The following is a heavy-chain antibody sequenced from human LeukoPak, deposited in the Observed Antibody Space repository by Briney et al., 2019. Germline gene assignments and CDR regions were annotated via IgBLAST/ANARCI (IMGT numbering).Heavy chain of an antibody. CDR2: ISGSGGST. CDR1: GFTFSSYA. CDR3: AKAKGWLQVYY. V-gene: IGHV3-23*01. D-gene: IGHD5-24*01. Sequence: GGSLRLSCAASGFTFSSYAMSWVRQAPGKGLEWVSAISGSGGSTYYADSVKGRFTISRDNSKNTLYLQMNSPRAEDTAVYYCAKAKGWLQVYYWGQGTLVTVSS. J-gene: IGHJ4*01.